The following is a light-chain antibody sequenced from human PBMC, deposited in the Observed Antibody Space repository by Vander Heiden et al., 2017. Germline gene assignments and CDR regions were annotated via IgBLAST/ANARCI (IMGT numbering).Light chain of an antibody. CDR3: QSADSSGAWV. V-gene: IGLV3-25*03. J-gene: IGLJ3*02. CDR2: KDS. CDR1: ALPKQY. Sequence: SYELTQPPSVSVSPGQTARITCPGDALPKQYAYWYQQKPGQAPVLVRDKDSERPSGIPERFSGSSSGTTVTLTISGVQAEDEADYYCQSADSSGAWVFGGGTKLTVL.